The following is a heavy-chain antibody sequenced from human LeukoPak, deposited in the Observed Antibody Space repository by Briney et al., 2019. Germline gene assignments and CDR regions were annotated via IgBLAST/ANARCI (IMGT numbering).Heavy chain of an antibody. J-gene: IGHJ5*02. CDR2: IYYSGST. CDR1: GGSISSSSYY. Sequence: SETLSLTCTVSGGSISSSSYYWGWIRQPPGKGLEWIGSIYYSGSTYYNPSLKSRVTISVDTSKNQFSLKLSSVTAADTAVYYCARDSPSGATVTTTPLYNWFDPWGQGTLVTVSS. V-gene: IGHV4-39*02. CDR3: ARDSPSGATVTTTPLYNWFDP. D-gene: IGHD4-17*01.